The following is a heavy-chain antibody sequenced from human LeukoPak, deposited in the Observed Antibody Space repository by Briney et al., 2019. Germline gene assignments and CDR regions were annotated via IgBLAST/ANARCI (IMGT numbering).Heavy chain of an antibody. CDR2: ISSSSSTI. CDR1: GFTFNSYS. V-gene: IGHV3-48*01. D-gene: IGHD3-10*01. Sequence: GGSLRLSCAASGFTFNSYSMNWVRQAPGKGLEWVSYISSSSSTIYYADSVKGRFTISRDNSKNTLYLQMNSLRAEDTAVYYCAKDHSNALLRFGEVIRKTRDGYFDYWGQGTLVTVSS. CDR3: AKDHSNALLRFGEVIRKTRDGYFDY. J-gene: IGHJ4*02.